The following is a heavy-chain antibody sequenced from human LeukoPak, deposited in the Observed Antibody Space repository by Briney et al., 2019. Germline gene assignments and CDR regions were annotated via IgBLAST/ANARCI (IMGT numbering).Heavy chain of an antibody. CDR2: ISGSGSYI. J-gene: IGHJ4*02. CDR1: GFXFXRYV. CDR3: AREIVGTAFDY. Sequence: GGSLRLSCAASGFXFXRYVMNXXXXAPGXGLEWVSSISGSGSYIYYADSVKGRFTISRDNAKNSLYLQMNSLRAEDTAVYYCAREIVGTAFDYWGQGTLVTVSS. V-gene: IGHV3-21*01. D-gene: IGHD1-26*01.